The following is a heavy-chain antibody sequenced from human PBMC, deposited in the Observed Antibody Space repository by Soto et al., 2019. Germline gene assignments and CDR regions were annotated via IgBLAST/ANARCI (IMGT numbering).Heavy chain of an antibody. CDR2: INAGNGNT. CDR3: ARTVTTKTPFDY. CDR1: GYTFTSYA. D-gene: IGHD4-17*01. V-gene: IGHV1-3*01. J-gene: IGHJ4*02. Sequence: QVQLVQSGAEVKKPGASVKVSCKASGYTFTSYAMHWVRQAPGQRLEWMGWINAGNGNTKYSQKFQGRVTITRDTSASTADMELSSLRSEDTAVYYCARTVTTKTPFDYWGQGTLVTVSS.